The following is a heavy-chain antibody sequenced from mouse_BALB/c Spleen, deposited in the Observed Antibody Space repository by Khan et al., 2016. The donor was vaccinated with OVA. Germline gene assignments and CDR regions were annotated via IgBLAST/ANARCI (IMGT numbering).Heavy chain of an antibody. D-gene: IGHD3-1*01. J-gene: IGHJ3*01. CDR2: FFPNSGGS. CDR1: GYTFTDYN. Sequence: VQLQQPGPEVVIPGASATLSCKASGYTFTDYNMDWLKQRHGKSLEWIGYFFPNSGGSGYNQKFKTKATLTVDISSSTAYTDLRSLTTEDSAFYYCVRSGYGSFTFWGLGTLGTVSA. V-gene: IGHV1S29*02. CDR3: VRSGYGSFTF.